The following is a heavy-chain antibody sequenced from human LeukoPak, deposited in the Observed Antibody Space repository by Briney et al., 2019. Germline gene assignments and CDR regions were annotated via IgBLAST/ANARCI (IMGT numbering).Heavy chain of an antibody. V-gene: IGHV1-8*01. Sequence: GASVKVSCKASGYTFTSYGINWVRQATGQGLEWMGWMNPNSGNTGYAQKFQGRVAMTRNTSISTAYMELSSLRSEDTAVYYCARGPIAAAGRKNWFAPWGQGTLVTVSS. J-gene: IGHJ5*02. CDR2: MNPNSGNT. CDR3: ARGPIAAAGRKNWFAP. D-gene: IGHD6-13*01. CDR1: GYTFTSYG.